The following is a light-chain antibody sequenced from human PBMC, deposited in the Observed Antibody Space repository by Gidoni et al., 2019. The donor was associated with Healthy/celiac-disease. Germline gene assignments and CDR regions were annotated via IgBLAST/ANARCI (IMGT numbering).Light chain of an antibody. J-gene: IGKJ1*01. CDR2: AAS. CDR1: QSISSY. Sequence: DIQMTQSPSSLSASVGDRVTITCRASQSISSYLNWYQQKPGKAPKLLIYAASSLQSGVPSRFSGSGSGTDFTLTISSLQPEDFATYYWQQSYSTPLTFGQXTKVEIK. CDR3: QQSYSTPLT. V-gene: IGKV1-39*01.